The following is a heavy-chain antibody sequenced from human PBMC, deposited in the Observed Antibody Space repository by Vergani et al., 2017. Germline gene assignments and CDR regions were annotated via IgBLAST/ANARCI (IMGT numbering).Heavy chain of an antibody. CDR2: IWDDGSKK. D-gene: IGHD6-13*01. V-gene: IGHV3-33*01. Sequence: QVQLVESGGGVVQPGTSLRLSCAASGFIFKNHGMQWVRQAPGKGLEWVALIWDDGSKKNYGDSMKGRFTISRDNSKDTLYLEMNSLRAEDTAVYYCARDREGYSSSCRYMDVWGKGTTVTVSS. J-gene: IGHJ6*03. CDR1: GFIFKNHG. CDR3: ARDREGYSSSCRYMDV.